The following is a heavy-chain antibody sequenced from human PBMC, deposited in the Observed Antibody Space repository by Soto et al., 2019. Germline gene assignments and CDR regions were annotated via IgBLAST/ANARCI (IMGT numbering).Heavy chain of an antibody. CDR3: ARDAPDSRPPDAYDM. Sequence: EVQLLESGGDLVQPGGSLRLSCAASGFTFDDYAMTWVRQAPGKGLEWVSTISFRGTRKQYAVSVEGRFTISTDNSKNTVYLQMDSLRGEDTAVYYCARDAPDSRPPDAYDMWGQGTMVTVSP. CDR2: ISFRGTRK. CDR1: GFTFDDYA. V-gene: IGHV3-23*05. J-gene: IGHJ3*02.